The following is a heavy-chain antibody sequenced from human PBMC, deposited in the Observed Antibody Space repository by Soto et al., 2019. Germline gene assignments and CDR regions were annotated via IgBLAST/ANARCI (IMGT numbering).Heavy chain of an antibody. D-gene: IGHD3-9*01. V-gene: IGHV3-30-3*01. J-gene: IGHJ6*02. Sequence: GGSLRLSCAASGFTFSSYAMHWVRQAPGKGLEWVAVISYDGSNKYYADSVKGRFTISRDNSKNTLYLQMNSLRAEDTAVYYCAGVSEGLALSDYYYGMDVWGQGTTVTVSS. CDR3: AGVSEGLALSDYYYGMDV. CDR2: ISYDGSNK. CDR1: GFTFSSYA.